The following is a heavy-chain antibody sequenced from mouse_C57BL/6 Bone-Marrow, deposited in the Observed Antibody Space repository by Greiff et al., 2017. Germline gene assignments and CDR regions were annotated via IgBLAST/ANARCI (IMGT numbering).Heavy chain of an antibody. J-gene: IGHJ1*03. CDR1: GFTFSSYT. V-gene: IGHV5-9*01. CDR2: ISGGGGNT. Sequence: EVQGVESGGGLVKPGGSLKLSCAASGFTFSSYTMSWVRQTPEKRLQWVAAISGGGGNTYYPDSVKGRFTISRDKDKNLLYLQMSSLASEDTALYYCSRQVTTVLATKYFDVWGTGTTVTVSS. D-gene: IGHD1-1*01. CDR3: SRQVTTVLATKYFDV.